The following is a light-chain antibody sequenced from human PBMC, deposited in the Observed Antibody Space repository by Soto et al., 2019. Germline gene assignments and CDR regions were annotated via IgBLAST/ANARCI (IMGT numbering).Light chain of an antibody. CDR3: QSYDSSLSGYV. Sequence: QLVLTQPPSVSGALGQKVTISCTGSSSNIGAGYDVNWYHQLPGTAPKLLIHGNNNRPSGVPDRFSGSKSGTSASLAITGLQAEDEADYFCQSYDSSLSGYVFGTGTKLTVL. J-gene: IGLJ1*01. CDR1: SSNIGAGYD. V-gene: IGLV1-40*01. CDR2: GNN.